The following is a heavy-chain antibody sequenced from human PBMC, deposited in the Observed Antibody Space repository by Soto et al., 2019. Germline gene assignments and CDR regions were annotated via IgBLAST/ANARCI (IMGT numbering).Heavy chain of an antibody. D-gene: IGHD2-15*01. V-gene: IGHV1-18*01. CDR1: GYTFTSYG. CDR3: ATERYCSGGSCPEDDAFDI. CDR2: ISAYNGNT. J-gene: IGHJ3*02. Sequence: EASVKVSCKASGYTFTSYGISWVRQAPGQGLEWMGWISAYNGNTNYAQKLQGRVTMTTDTPTSTAYMELRSLRSDDTAVYYCATERYCSGGSCPEDDAFDIWGQGTMVT.